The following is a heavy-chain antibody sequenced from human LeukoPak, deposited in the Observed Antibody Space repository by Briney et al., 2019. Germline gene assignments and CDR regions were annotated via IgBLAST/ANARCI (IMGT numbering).Heavy chain of an antibody. V-gene: IGHV3-48*02. CDR2: ITSSSSNI. CDR1: GFTFSSYS. J-gene: IGHJ4*02. CDR3: VRSKTYFFEY. D-gene: IGHD1-26*01. Sequence: GGSLRLSCAASGFTFSSYSMNWVRQAPGKGLEWLSYITSSSSNIYYADSVKGRFTISRDNAKNSLHLQMNSLRDEDTALYYCVRSKTYFFEYWGQGALVTVSS.